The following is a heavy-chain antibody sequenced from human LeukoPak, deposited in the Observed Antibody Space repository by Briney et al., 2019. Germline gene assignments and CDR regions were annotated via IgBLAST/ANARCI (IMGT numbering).Heavy chain of an antibody. V-gene: IGHV1-69*04. CDR1: GYTFTSYA. CDR3: ARDHQNIYDYVWGSDY. D-gene: IGHD3-16*01. CDR2: IIPILGIA. J-gene: IGHJ4*02. Sequence: GASVKVSCKASGYTFTSYAISWVRQAPGQGLEWMGRIIPILGIANYAQKFQGRVTITADKSTSTAYMELSSLRSEDTAVYYCARDHQNIYDYVWGSDYWGQGTLVTVSS.